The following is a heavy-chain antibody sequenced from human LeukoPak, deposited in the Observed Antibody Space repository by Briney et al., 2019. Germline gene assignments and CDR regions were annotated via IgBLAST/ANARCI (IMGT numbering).Heavy chain of an antibody. CDR3: ARRTGYDSSGYDAFDI. Sequence: SETLSLTCTVPGGSISSSSYYWGWIRQPPGKGLEWIGSIYYSGSTYYNPSLKSRFTISVDTSKNQFSLKLSSVTAADTAVYYCARRTGYDSSGYDAFDIWGQGTMVTVSS. V-gene: IGHV4-39*07. CDR1: GGSISSSSYY. CDR2: IYYSGST. J-gene: IGHJ3*02. D-gene: IGHD3-22*01.